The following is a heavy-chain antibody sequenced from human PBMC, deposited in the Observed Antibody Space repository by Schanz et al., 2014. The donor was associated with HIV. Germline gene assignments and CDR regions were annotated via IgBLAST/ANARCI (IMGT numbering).Heavy chain of an antibody. V-gene: IGHV3-33*08. CDR1: GFTFSSYW. J-gene: IGHJ6*02. CDR2: IWHDGSQK. Sequence: QVQLVESGGGVVQPGRSLRLSCAASGFTFSSYWMHWVRQAPGKGLEWVAVIWHDGSQKYYADSVKGRFTISRDNSKNTLYLQMNSLRAEDTAVYYCADAPVERGYYYYGMDVWGQGTTVTVSS. D-gene: IGHD1-1*01. CDR3: ADAPVERGYYYYGMDV.